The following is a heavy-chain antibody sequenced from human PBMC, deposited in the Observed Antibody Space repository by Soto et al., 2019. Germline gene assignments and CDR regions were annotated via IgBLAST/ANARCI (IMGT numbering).Heavy chain of an antibody. J-gene: IGHJ4*02. Sequence: SGPTLVNPTQTLTLTCTFSGFSLSTSGVGVGWIRQPPGKALEWLALIYWDDDKRCSPSLKSRLTITKDTSKNQVVLTMTSMDPVDTATYYCAHRPVGYDSSGYTYFDYWGQGTLVTVSS. D-gene: IGHD3-22*01. V-gene: IGHV2-5*02. CDR3: AHRPVGYDSSGYTYFDY. CDR1: GFSLSTSGVG. CDR2: IYWDDDK.